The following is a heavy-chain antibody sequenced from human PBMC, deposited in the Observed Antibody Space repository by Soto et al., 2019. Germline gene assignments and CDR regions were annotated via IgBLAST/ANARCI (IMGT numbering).Heavy chain of an antibody. D-gene: IGHD3-22*01. Sequence: AWGSLRLSCAASGFSFSSYVMHWVRQAPGKGLEWVVVISYDGSTKYYADSVKDRFSISRDNAKNTLSLQMNSLRGEDTAVYFCARPLHFDSSGFHPLMYCGRGTLVTVSS. CDR2: ISYDGSTK. V-gene: IGHV3-30-3*01. CDR1: GFSFSSYV. J-gene: IGHJ4*02. CDR3: ARPLHFDSSGFHPLMY.